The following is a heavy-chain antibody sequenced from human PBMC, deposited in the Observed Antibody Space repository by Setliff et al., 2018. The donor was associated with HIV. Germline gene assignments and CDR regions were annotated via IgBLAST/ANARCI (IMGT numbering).Heavy chain of an antibody. J-gene: IGHJ6*02. V-gene: IGHV2-5*02. CDR3: AHIVRSGWYPGDMDV. CDR1: GFSLSTSGVG. Sequence: SGPTLVNPTQTLTLTCTFSGFSLSTSGVGVGWIRQPPGKALEWLAVIYWDDDKRYSPSLKSRVTITKDTSKNQVVLTMTNMDPMDTATYYCAHIVRSGWYPGDMDVWGQGTPVTVSS. D-gene: IGHD6-19*01. CDR2: IYWDDDK.